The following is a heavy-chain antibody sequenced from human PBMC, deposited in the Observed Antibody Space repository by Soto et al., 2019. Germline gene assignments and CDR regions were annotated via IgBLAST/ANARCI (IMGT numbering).Heavy chain of an antibody. V-gene: IGHV1-69*13. D-gene: IGHD3-22*01. CDR2: IIPIFGTA. CDR3: ARPYYYDSSGLLGSFDY. Sequence: SVKVSCKASGGTFSSYAISWVRQAPGQGLEWMGGIIPIFGTANYAQKFQGRVTITADESTSTAYMELSSLRSEDTAVYYCARPYYYDSSGLLGSFDYWGQGTLVTVSS. CDR1: GGTFSSYA. J-gene: IGHJ4*02.